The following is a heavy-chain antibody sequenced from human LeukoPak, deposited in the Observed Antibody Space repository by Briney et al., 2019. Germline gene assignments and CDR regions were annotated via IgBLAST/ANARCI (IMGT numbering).Heavy chain of an antibody. Sequence: SETLSLTCTVSGGSITSTYYWGWIRQPPGKGLEWIGSVYYTGASYYNPSLKSRVTISIDTSKNHFSLNLTSVTAADTAVYYCARGAPPQNWGQGALVTVSS. V-gene: IGHV4-39*07. CDR2: VYYTGAS. CDR3: ARGAPPQN. J-gene: IGHJ4*02. CDR1: GGSITSTYY.